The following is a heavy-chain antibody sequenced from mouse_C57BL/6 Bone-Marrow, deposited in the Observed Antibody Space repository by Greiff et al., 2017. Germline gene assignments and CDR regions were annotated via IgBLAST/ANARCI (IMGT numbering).Heavy chain of an antibody. CDR3: TRGYYEEAWFAY. CDR2: IYPGNSDT. J-gene: IGHJ3*01. Sequence: EVQLQQSGTVLARPGASVKMSCETSGYTFTSYWMHWVKQRPGQGLEWIGAIYPGNSDTSYNQKFKGKAKLTAVTSASTAYMELSSLTNEDSAVYYCTRGYYEEAWFAYWGQGTLVTVSA. D-gene: IGHD1-1*01. CDR1: GYTFTSYW. V-gene: IGHV1-5*01.